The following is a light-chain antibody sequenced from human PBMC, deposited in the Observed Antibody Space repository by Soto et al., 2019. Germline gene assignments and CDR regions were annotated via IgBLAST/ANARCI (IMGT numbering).Light chain of an antibody. CDR2: DVT. V-gene: IGLV2-11*01. CDR3: CSYAGSYTYV. J-gene: IGLJ1*01. CDR1: SSDVGGYNY. Sequence: LTQPRSVSGSPGQSVTISCTGSSSDVGGYNYVSWYQQHPGKAPKLMIYDVTRRPSGVPDRFSGSKSGNTASLTISGLQAEDEADYYCCSYAGSYTYVFGTGTKVTVL.